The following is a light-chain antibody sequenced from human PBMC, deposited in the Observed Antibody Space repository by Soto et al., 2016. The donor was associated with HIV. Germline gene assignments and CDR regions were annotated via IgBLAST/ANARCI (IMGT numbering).Light chain of an antibody. CDR2: STS. J-gene: IGKJ2*01. CDR1: QGIKNE. CDR3: LQDYSYPXT. V-gene: IGKV1-6*01. Sequence: AIRMTQFPSSLSAFVGDRVTITCRASQGIKNELAWYQQRPGKAPKLLIYSTSSLGSEVPSRFSGSASGTDFTLTISSLRPEDSASYFCLQDYSYPXTFGRGPNWRSN.